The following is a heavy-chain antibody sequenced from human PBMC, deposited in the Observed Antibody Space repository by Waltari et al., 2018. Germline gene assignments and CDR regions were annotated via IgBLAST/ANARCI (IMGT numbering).Heavy chain of an antibody. J-gene: IGHJ6*02. CDR2: INHSGST. V-gene: IGHV4-34*01. CDR3: ARRPSGGGTTYHYYYYYGMDV. CDR1: GGSFSGYY. D-gene: IGHD1-7*01. Sequence: QVQLQQWGAGLLKPSETLSLTCAVYGGSFSGYYWSWIRQPPGKGLEWIGEINHSGSTNYNPSLKSRVTISVDTSKNQFSLKLSSVTAADTAVYYCARRPSGGGTTYHYYYYYGMDVWGQGTTVTVSS.